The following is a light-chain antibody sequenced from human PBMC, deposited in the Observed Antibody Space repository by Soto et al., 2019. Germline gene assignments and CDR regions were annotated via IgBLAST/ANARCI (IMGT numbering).Light chain of an antibody. CDR1: QSVLYSSNNKNY. CDR2: WAS. V-gene: IGKV4-1*01. J-gene: IGKJ4*01. CDR3: KQYYNTPVT. Sequence: DIVMTQSPDSLAVSLGERATINCKSSQSVLYSSNNKNYLAWYQQKPGQPPKLLMYWASTRESGVPDRFGGSGSGTDFTLTISSLQAEDVAVYYCKQYYNTPVTFGGGTKVEIK.